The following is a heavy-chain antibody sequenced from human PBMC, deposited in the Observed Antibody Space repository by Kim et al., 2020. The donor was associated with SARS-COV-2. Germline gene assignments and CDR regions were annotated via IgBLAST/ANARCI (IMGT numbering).Heavy chain of an antibody. V-gene: IGHV1-8*01. CDR2: MNPNSGNT. D-gene: IGHD4-4*01. CDR1: GYTFTSYD. CDR3: AREGNYRNYYYYMDV. J-gene: IGHJ6*03. Sequence: ASVKVSCKASGYTFTSYDINWVRQATGQGLEWMGWMNPNSGNTGYAQKFQGRVTMTRNTSISTAYMELSSLRSEDTAVYYCAREGNYRNYYYYMDVWGKGTTVTVSS.